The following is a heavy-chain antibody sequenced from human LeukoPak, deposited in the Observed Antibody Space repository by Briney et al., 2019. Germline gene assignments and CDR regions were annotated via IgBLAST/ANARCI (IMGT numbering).Heavy chain of an antibody. J-gene: IGHJ4*02. CDR3: ARCPRYYYDSSGFDY. CDR1: GYSFTSYW. CDR2: IYPGDSDT. D-gene: IGHD3-22*01. Sequence: GESLKISCKGSGYSFTSYWIGWVRQMPGKGLEGMGIIYPGDSDTRYSPSFQGQVTISADKSISTAYLQWSSLKASDTAMYYCARCPRYYYDSSGFDYWGQGTLVTVSS. V-gene: IGHV5-51*01.